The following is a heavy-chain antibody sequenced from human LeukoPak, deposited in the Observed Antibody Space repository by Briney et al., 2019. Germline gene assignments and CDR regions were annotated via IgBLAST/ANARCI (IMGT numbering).Heavy chain of an antibody. Sequence: ALRLSCAASGFTFSDYYMSWIRQAPGKGLEWVAVIWYDGSNKYYADSVKGRFTISRDNSKNTLYLQMNSLRAEDTAVYYCARTSSGYYSDAFDIWGQGTMVTVSS. D-gene: IGHD3-22*01. V-gene: IGHV3-33*08. CDR3: ARTSSGYYSDAFDI. CDR2: IWYDGSNK. J-gene: IGHJ3*02. CDR1: GFTFSDYY.